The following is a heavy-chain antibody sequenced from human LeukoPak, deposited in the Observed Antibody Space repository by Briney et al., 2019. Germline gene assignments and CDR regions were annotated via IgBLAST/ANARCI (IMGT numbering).Heavy chain of an antibody. D-gene: IGHD5-12*01. V-gene: IGHV3-7*01. CDR2: IKHDASEK. CDR1: GFTFSSYW. CDR3: ARDRGSTGYALYDY. Sequence: GGSLRLSCAASGFTFSSYWMAWVRQTPGKGLEWVANIKHDASEKYYVDSVKGRFTISRDNAQNSFYLQMNSLRAEDTAVYYCARDRGSTGYALYDYWGQGTLVTVSS. J-gene: IGHJ4*02.